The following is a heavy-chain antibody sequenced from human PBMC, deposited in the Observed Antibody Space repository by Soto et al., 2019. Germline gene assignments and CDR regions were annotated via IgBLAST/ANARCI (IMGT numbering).Heavy chain of an antibody. Sequence: PSETLSLTCTVSSASTSTHNWSWIRQTPGKGLEWIGYIYEGGSTGYNPSLESRVSISLDTSTNQLSLKLTSVTAVDMAVYYCARREIQRPIDYWGQGTLVTVSS. CDR1: SASTSTHN. CDR2: IYEGGST. D-gene: IGHD1-26*01. J-gene: IGHJ4*02. V-gene: IGHV4-59*11. CDR3: ARREIQRPIDY.